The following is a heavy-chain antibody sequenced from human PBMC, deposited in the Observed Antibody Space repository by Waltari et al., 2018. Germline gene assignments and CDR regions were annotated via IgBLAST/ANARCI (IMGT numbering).Heavy chain of an antibody. CDR2: IYTSGST. CDR3: ARGLLWFGELKNFDY. J-gene: IGHJ4*02. CDR1: GGSISSGRYY. V-gene: IGHV4-61*02. D-gene: IGHD3-10*01. Sequence: QVQLQESGPGLVKPSQTLSLTCTVFGGSISSGRYYWSWIRQPAGKGLEWIGHIYTSGSTNYTPPLKSRVAISIDTSKNQFSLKLSSVTAADTAVYYCARGLLWFGELKNFDYWGQGTLVTVSS.